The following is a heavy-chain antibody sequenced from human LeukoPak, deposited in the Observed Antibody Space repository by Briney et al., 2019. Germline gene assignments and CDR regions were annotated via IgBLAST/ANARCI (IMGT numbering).Heavy chain of an antibody. CDR3: TTYTISLGAFDI. Sequence: PGGSLRLSCAASGFTFSGSAMHWVRQASGKGLEWVGRIRSKANSYATAYAASVKGRFTISRDDSKNTAYLQMNSLKTEDTAVYYCTTYTISLGAFDIWGQGTMVTVSS. D-gene: IGHD3-9*01. CDR1: GFTFSGSA. CDR2: IRSKANSYAT. J-gene: IGHJ3*02. V-gene: IGHV3-73*01.